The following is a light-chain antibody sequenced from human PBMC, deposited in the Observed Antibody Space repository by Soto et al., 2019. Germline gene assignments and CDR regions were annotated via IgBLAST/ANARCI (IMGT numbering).Light chain of an antibody. Sequence: EIVLTQSPATLSLSPGERATLSCRASQSVSSDLAWYQQKPGQAPRLLIYDASNRATGIPARFSGSGSGTDFTLTISSLEPEDFAVYYCHQRSNWPPGFTFGPGTKVDIK. CDR1: QSVSSD. J-gene: IGKJ3*01. CDR3: HQRSNWPPGFT. CDR2: DAS. V-gene: IGKV3-11*01.